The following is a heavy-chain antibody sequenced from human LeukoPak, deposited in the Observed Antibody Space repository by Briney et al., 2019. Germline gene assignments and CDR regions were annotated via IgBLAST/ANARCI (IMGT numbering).Heavy chain of an antibody. CDR3: ARAVQQLDYYMDV. J-gene: IGHJ6*03. D-gene: IGHD6-13*01. CDR2: IYTSGTT. Sequence: PSETLSLTCTVSGVSISSSNSYWGWIRQPPGKGLEWIGRIYTSGTTNYNPSLKSRVTISVDTSKNQFSLKLSSVTAADTAVYYCARAVQQLDYYMDVWGKGTTVTISS. V-gene: IGHV4-61*05. CDR1: GVSISSSNSY.